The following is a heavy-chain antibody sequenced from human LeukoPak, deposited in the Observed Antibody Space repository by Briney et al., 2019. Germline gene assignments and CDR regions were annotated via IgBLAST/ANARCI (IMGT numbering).Heavy chain of an antibody. J-gene: IGHJ5*02. CDR3: ARVGGEYQLLSFDNWFDP. D-gene: IGHD2-2*01. CDR2: IIPIFGTA. CDR1: GGTFSSYA. V-gene: IGHV1-69*06. Sequence: SVKVSCKASGGTFSSYAISWVRQAPGQGLEWMGGIIPIFGTANYAQKFQGRVTITADKSTSTAYMELSSLRSEDTAVYYCARVGGEYQLLSFDNWFDPWGQGTLVTVSS.